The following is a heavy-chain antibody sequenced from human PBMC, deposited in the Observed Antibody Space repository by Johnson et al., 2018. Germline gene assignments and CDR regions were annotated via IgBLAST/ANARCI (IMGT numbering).Heavy chain of an antibody. D-gene: IGHD3-3*02. J-gene: IGHJ6*03. CDR2: ISYDGSNK. V-gene: IGHV3-30*18. CDR3: AKVSHLYYYYYYMDV. CDR1: GFTFSSYG. Sequence: QVQLVESGGGVVQPGRSXRLSCAASGFTFSSYGMHWVRQAPGKGLEWVAVISYDGSNKYYADSVKGRFTISRDNAKNTLYLQMKSLRAEDTAVDYCAKVSHLYYYYYYMDVWGKGTTVTFSS.